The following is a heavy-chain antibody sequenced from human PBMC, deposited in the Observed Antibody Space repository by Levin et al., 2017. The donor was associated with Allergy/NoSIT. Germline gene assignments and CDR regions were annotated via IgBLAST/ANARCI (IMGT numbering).Heavy chain of an antibody. CDR2: IGHAAERI. Sequence: GGSLRLSCVGSGFTFSSFSMNWVRQAPGKGLEWVSFIGHAAERIYYAECLQGRFTISRDNAKNSVYLQMNSLTVEDTAVYYCARDWWGPDYWGQGTLVTVSS. D-gene: IGHD2-21*02. V-gene: IGHV3-21*01. CDR3: ARDWWGPDY. CDR1: GFTFSSFS. J-gene: IGHJ4*02.